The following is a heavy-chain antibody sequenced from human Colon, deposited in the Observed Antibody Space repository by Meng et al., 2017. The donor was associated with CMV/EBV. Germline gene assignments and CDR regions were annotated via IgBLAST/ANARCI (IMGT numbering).Heavy chain of an antibody. CDR2: ISTYNGNT. Sequence: ASVTVSCKASGYTFNSYGITWVRQAPGQGLEWMGWISTYNGNTNYAQKLQGRVTMTTDTSTSTAYMELRSLRSYDTAIYYCARVRYCNSNSCHVGGAFDIWGQGTMVTVSS. J-gene: IGHJ3*02. V-gene: IGHV1-18*01. CDR3: ARVRYCNSNSCHVGGAFDI. D-gene: IGHD2/OR15-2a*01. CDR1: GYTFNSYG.